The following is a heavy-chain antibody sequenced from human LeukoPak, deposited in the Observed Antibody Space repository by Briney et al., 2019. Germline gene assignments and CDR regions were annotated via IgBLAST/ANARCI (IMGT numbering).Heavy chain of an antibody. V-gene: IGHV3-48*03. J-gene: IGHJ4*02. Sequence: PGGSLRLSCAASGFTFSSYEMNWGRQAPGKGLEWVSYISSSGSTIYYADSVKGRFTISRDNAKNSLYLQMNSLRAEDTAVYYCARALYGGVVAATTFDYWGQGTLVTVSS. CDR3: ARALYGGVVAATTFDY. CDR2: ISSSGSTI. D-gene: IGHD2-15*01. CDR1: GFTFSSYE.